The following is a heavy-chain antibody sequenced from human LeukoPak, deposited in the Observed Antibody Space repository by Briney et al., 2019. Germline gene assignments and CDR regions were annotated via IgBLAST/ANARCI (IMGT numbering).Heavy chain of an antibody. V-gene: IGHV3-23*01. Sequence: GGSLRLSCAASGFTFRVYDMTWVRQAPGKGLEWVAGISSTGGTTYYADSVRGRFTISRDNSRNTLYAQINSLRAEDTAVYYCAKARSQRSFYDASDIWGQGTTVTVSS. J-gene: IGHJ3*02. CDR3: AKARSQRSFYDASDI. CDR2: ISSTGGTT. D-gene: IGHD2/OR15-2a*01. CDR1: GFTFRVYD.